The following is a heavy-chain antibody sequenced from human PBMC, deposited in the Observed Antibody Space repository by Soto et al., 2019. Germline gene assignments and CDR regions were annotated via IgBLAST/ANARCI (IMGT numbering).Heavy chain of an antibody. J-gene: IGHJ5*02. V-gene: IGHV4-34*01. CDR1: GGYFSGYY. D-gene: IGHD3-10*01. CDR3: ARGQDGHYGAGSCYYRYYWFDP. Sequence: QVQLQQWGAGLLKPSETLSLTCGVYGGYFSGYYWSWIRQPPVMGQEWIAEINHSGSTNYNPSLKRSFIVTVDTTKNQFSLKLSSVTAADTAVYYCARGQDGHYGAGSCYYRYYWFDPWGKGTLVTVSS. CDR2: INHSGST.